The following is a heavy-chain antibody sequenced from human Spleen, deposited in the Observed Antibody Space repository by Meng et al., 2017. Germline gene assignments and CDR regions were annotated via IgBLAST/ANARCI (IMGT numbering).Heavy chain of an antibody. Sequence: ASVKVSCKTSGYMFINNYLHWVRQAPGQGLEWMGWSNINTGNPTYAQGFTGRFVFSVDTSVRTAYLQISDLKAEDTAVYYCALSSGRHWGQGTLVTVSS. CDR2: SNINTGNP. V-gene: IGHV7-4-1*02. D-gene: IGHD6-19*01. CDR1: GYMFINNY. CDR3: ALSSGRH. J-gene: IGHJ4*02.